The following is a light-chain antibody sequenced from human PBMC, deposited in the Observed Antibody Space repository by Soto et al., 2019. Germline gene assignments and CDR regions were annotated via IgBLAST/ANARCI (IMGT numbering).Light chain of an antibody. Sequence: EIVMTQSPATLSVSPGERATLSCRASQSVSSNLAWYQQKPGQAPRLLIYGASTRATGSPARFSGSGSATEFTLTISSLQSEDFAVYYCQHYNNWPYTFGQGTKLEIK. V-gene: IGKV3-15*01. J-gene: IGKJ2*01. CDR3: QHYNNWPYT. CDR1: QSVSSN. CDR2: GAS.